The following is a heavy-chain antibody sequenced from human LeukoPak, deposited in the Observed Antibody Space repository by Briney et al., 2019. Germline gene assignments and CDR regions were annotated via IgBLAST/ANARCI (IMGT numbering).Heavy chain of an antibody. CDR1: GGTFSSYA. V-gene: IGHV1-69*05. CDR2: IIPIFGTA. CDR3: ARDGAAMSSDY. J-gene: IGHJ4*02. Sequence: SVKVSCKAPGGTFSSYAISWVRQAPGQGLEWMGRIIPIFGTANYAQKFQGRVTITTDESTSTAYMELSSLRSEDTAVYYCARDGAAMSSDYWGQGTLVTVSS. D-gene: IGHD5-18*01.